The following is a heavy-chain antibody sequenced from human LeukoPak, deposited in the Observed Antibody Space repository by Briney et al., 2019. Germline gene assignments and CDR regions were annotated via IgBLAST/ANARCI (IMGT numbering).Heavy chain of an antibody. CDR3: APISVPGRYCSSSTCYYAFDI. Sequence: ASVKVSCKASGYTFTGHYMHWVRQAPGQGLEWMGWINPNSGGTNYAQKFQGRVTMTRDTSISTAYMELSRLRSDDTAVYYCAPISVPGRYCSSSTCYYAFDIWGQGTLVTVSS. D-gene: IGHD2-2*01. CDR2: INPNSGGT. J-gene: IGHJ3*02. CDR1: GYTFTGHY. V-gene: IGHV1-2*02.